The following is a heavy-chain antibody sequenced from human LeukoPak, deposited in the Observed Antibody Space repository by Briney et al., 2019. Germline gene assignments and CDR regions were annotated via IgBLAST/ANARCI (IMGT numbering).Heavy chain of an antibody. Sequence: SETLSLTCTVSGYPISSTYCWGWIRQPPGKGLEWIGSIYHSGSTYYNPSLKSRVTISVDASKNQFSLKLNSVTAADTAVYYCAREGRGATHYYYYMDGWGKGTTVTVSS. CDR1: GYPISSTYC. V-gene: IGHV4-38-2*02. CDR2: IYHSGST. J-gene: IGHJ6*03. CDR3: AREGRGATHYYYYMDG. D-gene: IGHD1-26*01.